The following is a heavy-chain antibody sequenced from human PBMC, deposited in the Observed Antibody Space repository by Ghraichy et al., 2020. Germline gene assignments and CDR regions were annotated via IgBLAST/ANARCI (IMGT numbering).Heavy chain of an antibody. V-gene: IGHV4-39*01. CDR2: IYYSGST. Sequence: SETLSLTCTVSGGSISRSSYYWGWIRQPPGKGLEWIGSIYYSGSTYYNPSLKSRVTISVDTSKNQFSLKLSSVTAADTAVYHCARVHEGITTAGFLHWFDPWGQGTLVTVSS. CDR1: GGSISRSSYY. J-gene: IGHJ5*02. D-gene: IGHD6-13*01. CDR3: ARVHEGITTAGFLHWFDP.